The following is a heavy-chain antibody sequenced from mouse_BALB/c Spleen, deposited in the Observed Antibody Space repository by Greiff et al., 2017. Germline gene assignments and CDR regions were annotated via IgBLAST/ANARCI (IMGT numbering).Heavy chain of an antibody. D-gene: IGHD1-2*01. CDR3: ARDYYGSYAMDY. CDR2: IRNKANGYTT. V-gene: IGHV7-3*02. CDR1: GFTFTDYY. J-gene: IGHJ4*01. Sequence: DVQLVESGGGLVQPGGSLRLSCATSGFTFTDYYMSWVRQPPGKALEWLGFIRNKANGYTTEYSASVKGRFTISRDNSQSILYLQMNTLRAEDSATYYCARDYYGSYAMDYWGQGTSVTVSS.